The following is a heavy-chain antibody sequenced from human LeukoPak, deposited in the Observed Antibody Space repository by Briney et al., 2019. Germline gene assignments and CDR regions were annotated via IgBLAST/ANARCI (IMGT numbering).Heavy chain of an antibody. D-gene: IGHD1-26*01. J-gene: IGHJ4*02. CDR2: INSDGTST. V-gene: IGHV3-74*01. CDR1: GFTFSSYS. CDR3: ASGSYSFDS. Sequence: GGSLRLSCAASGFTFSSYSMNWVRQAPGKGLVWVSRINSDGTSTHYADSVKGRFTISRDNAKNTLYLQMNSLRAEDTAVYYCASGSYSFDSWGQGTLVTVSS.